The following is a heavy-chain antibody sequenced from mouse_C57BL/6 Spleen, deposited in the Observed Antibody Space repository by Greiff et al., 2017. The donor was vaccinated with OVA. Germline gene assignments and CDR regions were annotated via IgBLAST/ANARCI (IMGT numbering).Heavy chain of an antibody. J-gene: IGHJ4*01. CDR3: ARDGGFFPMDY. CDR1: GFTFSDFY. V-gene: IGHV7-1*01. Sequence: EVKLVESGGGLVQSGRSLRLSCATSGFTFSDFYMEWVRQAPGKGLEWIAASRNKANDYTTEYSASVKGRFIVSRDTSQSILYLQMNALRAEDTAIYYCARDGGFFPMDYWGQGTSVTVSS. CDR2: SRNKANDYTT.